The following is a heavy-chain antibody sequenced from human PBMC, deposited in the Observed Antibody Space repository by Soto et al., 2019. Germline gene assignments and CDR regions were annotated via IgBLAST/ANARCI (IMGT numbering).Heavy chain of an antibody. D-gene: IGHD2-15*01. V-gene: IGHV1-2*02. Sequence: ASVKVSCKASGYTFTDYYMHWLRQAPGQGLEWMGWINPNSGGTNYAQKFQGRVTMTRDTSISTAYMELSRLRSDDTAVYYCARVLFYCSGGSCLVSWFDPWGQGTLVTVSS. J-gene: IGHJ5*02. CDR3: ARVLFYCSGGSCLVSWFDP. CDR2: INPNSGGT. CDR1: GYTFTDYY.